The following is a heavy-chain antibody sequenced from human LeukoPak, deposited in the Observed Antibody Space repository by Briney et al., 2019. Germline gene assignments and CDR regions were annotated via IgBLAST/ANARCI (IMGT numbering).Heavy chain of an antibody. CDR1: GGSISSGDYY. D-gene: IGHD3-22*01. V-gene: IGHV4-30-4*01. Sequence: SETLSLTCTVSGGSISSGDYYWSWIRQPPGKGLEWIGYIYYSGSTYYNPSLKSRVTISVDTSKNQFSLKLSSVTAAGTAVYYCARAFLTYYYDSSGYYYFDYWGQGTLVTVSS. J-gene: IGHJ4*02. CDR3: ARAFLTYYYDSSGYYYFDY. CDR2: IYYSGST.